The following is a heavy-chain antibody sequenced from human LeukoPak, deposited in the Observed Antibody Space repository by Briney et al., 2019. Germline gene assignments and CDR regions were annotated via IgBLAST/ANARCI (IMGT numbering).Heavy chain of an antibody. CDR2: ISGSGGST. V-gene: IGHV3-23*01. J-gene: IGHJ4*02. CDR3: AKAIYYDSSGYDY. CDR1: GFTFISFG. Sequence: GGSLRLSCAASGFTFISFGMSWVRQAPGKGLEWVSAISGSGGSTYYADSVKGRFTISRDNSENTLYLQMNSLRAEDTAVYYCAKAIYYDSSGYDYWGQGTLVTVSS. D-gene: IGHD3-22*01.